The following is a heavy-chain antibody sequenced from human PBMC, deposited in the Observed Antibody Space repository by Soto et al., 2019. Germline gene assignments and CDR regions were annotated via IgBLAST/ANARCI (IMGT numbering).Heavy chain of an antibody. CDR1: GGSISSGGYS. CDR3: AAGGGLPRYY. Sequence: QLQLQESGSGLVKPSQTLSLTCAVSGGSISSGGYSWSWIRQPPGKVLEWIGYIYHSGSTYYNPSLKRRVTISVDRSTNQFSLKLSSVTAADTAVYYCAAGGGLPRYYWGQGTLVTVSS. D-gene: IGHD5-12*01. CDR2: IYHSGST. J-gene: IGHJ4*02. V-gene: IGHV4-30-2*01.